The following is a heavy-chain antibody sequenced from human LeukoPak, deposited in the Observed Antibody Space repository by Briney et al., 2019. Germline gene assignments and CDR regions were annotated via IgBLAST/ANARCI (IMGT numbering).Heavy chain of an antibody. D-gene: IGHD6-13*01. CDR3: ARDPSSWYQYYYGMDV. V-gene: IGHV3-33*01. Sequence: GGSLRLSCAASGFTFSSYGMHWVRQAPGKGLEWVAVIWYDGSNKYYADSVKGRFTISRDNSKNTLYLQMNSLRAEDTAVYYCARDPSSWYQYYYGMDVWGQGTTVTVSS. J-gene: IGHJ6*02. CDR1: GFTFSSYG. CDR2: IWYDGSNK.